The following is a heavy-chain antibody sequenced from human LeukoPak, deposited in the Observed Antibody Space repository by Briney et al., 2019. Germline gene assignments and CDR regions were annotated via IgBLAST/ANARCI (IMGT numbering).Heavy chain of an antibody. Sequence: PGGSLRLSCAASGFTFSSYWMSWVRQAPGKGLEWVANIKQDGSEKYYVDSVKGRFTISRDNAKNSLYLQMNSLRAEDTAVYYCARDASPSNDFWSGYPSDLWGRGTLITVSS. D-gene: IGHD3-3*01. V-gene: IGHV3-7*01. J-gene: IGHJ2*01. CDR1: GFTFSSYW. CDR3: ARDASPSNDFWSGYPSDL. CDR2: IKQDGSEK.